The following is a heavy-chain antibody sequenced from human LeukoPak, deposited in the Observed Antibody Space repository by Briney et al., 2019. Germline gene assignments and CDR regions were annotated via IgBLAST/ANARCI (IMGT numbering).Heavy chain of an antibody. J-gene: IGHJ5*02. CDR2: IYYSGST. V-gene: IGHV4-59*01. Sequence: SETLSLTCTVSGGSISSYYWSWIRQPPGKGLEWIGYIYYSGSTNYNPSLKSRVTISVDTSKNQFSLKLSSVTAADTAVYYCARGEWLTRFDPWSQGTLVTVSS. CDR3: ARGEWLTRFDP. CDR1: GGSISSYY. D-gene: IGHD5-24*01.